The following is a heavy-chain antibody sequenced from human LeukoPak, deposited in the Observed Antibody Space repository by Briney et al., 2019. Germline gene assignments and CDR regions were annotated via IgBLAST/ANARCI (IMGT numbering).Heavy chain of an antibody. J-gene: IGHJ4*02. CDR2: ISYDGSNK. CDR1: GFTFSNYA. Sequence: PGGSLRLSCAASGFTFSNYAIHWVRQAPGKGLEWVAVISYDGSNKYYADSVKGRFTISRDDSKNTLYLQMNSLRAEDTAVYYCAAESKRFLEWLSISYFDYWGQGTLVTVSS. D-gene: IGHD3-3*01. V-gene: IGHV3-30*04. CDR3: AAESKRFLEWLSISYFDY.